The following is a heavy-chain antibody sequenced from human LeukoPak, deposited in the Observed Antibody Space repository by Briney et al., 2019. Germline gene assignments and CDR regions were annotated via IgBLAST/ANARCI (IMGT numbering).Heavy chain of an antibody. CDR3: VRDRELNY. CDR2: IYNSGNT. J-gene: IGHJ4*02. Sequence: SETLSLTCTVSGGSISIYYWSWIRQPPGKGPEWIGYIYNSGNTNYNPSFKSRVTISEDTPKNQFSLKLSSVTAADTAVYYCVRDRELNYWGQGTLVTVSS. D-gene: IGHD3-10*01. CDR1: GGSISIYY. V-gene: IGHV4-59*01.